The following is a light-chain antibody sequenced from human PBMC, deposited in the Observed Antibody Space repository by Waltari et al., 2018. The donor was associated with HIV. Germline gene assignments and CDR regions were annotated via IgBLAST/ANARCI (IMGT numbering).Light chain of an antibody. J-gene: IGKJ5*01. Sequence: DIQMTQSPSFLSAPVGDRVTVACRASQTINTFLNWYQQTSGKPPKLLIFAASTLQSGVPSRFNGSGSGTDFTLTVSSLHPEDFATYYCQQTYRSPQTFGQGTRLE. CDR3: QQTYRSPQT. V-gene: IGKV1-39*01. CDR2: AAS. CDR1: QTINTF.